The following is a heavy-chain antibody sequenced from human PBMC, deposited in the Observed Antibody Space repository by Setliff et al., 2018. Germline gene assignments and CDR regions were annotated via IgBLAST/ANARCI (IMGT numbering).Heavy chain of an antibody. J-gene: IGHJ5*02. V-gene: IGHV1-69*05. D-gene: IGHD3-22*01. CDR2: TIHLFGTT. CDR3: ARDPFRNYDTAPVWFDP. Sequence: ASVKVSCKASGGTFTNYGVSWVRQAPGQGLEWMGGTIHLFGTTDYAQKFQDRVTMTTDTSTSTAYMELRSLRPDDTAVYYCARDPFRNYDTAPVWFDPWGQGTLVTVSS. CDR1: GGTFTNYG.